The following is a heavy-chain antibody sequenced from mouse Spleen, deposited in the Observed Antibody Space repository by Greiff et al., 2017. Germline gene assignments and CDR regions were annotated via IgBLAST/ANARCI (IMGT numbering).Heavy chain of an antibody. CDR1: GYTFTDHE. J-gene: IGHJ3*01. CDR3: TRGGDYDEFWFAY. V-gene: IGHV1-15*01. CDR2: IDPETGGT. D-gene: IGHD2-4*01. Sequence: VQLQQSGAELVRPGASVTLSCKASGYTFTDHEMHWVKQTPVHGLEWIGAIDPETGGTAYNQKFKGKAILTADKSSSTAYMELRSLTSEDSAVYYCTRGGDYDEFWFAYWGQGTLVTVSA.